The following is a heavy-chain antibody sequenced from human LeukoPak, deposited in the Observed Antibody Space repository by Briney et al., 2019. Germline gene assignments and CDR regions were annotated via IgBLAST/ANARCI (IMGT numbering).Heavy chain of an antibody. CDR3: AKRVVVAALDAFDI. CDR1: GFTFSDHY. V-gene: IGHV3-23*01. Sequence: GGSLRLSCATSGFTFSDHYIAWVRQAPGKGLEWVSAISGSGGSTYYADSVKGRFTISRDNSKNTLYLQMNSLRAEDTAVYYCAKRVVVAALDAFDIWGQGTMVTVSS. CDR2: ISGSGGST. J-gene: IGHJ3*02. D-gene: IGHD2-15*01.